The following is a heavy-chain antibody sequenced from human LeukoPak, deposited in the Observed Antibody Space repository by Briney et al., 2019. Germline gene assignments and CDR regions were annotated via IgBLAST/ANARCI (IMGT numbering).Heavy chain of an antibody. V-gene: IGHV3-23*01. D-gene: IGHD3-22*01. CDR3: AKDWGTYYYDSSGYYLSSFDY. CDR1: GFTFSSYA. J-gene: IGHJ4*02. Sequence: GGSLRLSCAASGFTFSSYAMSWVRQAPGKGLEWVSAISGSGGSTYYADSVKGRFTISRDNSKNTLYLQMNSLRAEDTAVYYCAKDWGTYYYDSSGYYLSSFDYWGLGTLVTVSS. CDR2: ISGSGGST.